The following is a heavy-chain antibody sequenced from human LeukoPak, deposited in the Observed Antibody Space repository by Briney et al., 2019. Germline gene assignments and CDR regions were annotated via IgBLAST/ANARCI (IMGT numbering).Heavy chain of an antibody. CDR1: GFTFSSYS. J-gene: IGHJ3*02. CDR3: ATASGSFLYSGAFDI. D-gene: IGHD1-26*01. Sequence: GGSPRLSCAASGFTFSSYSMNWVRQAPGKGLEWVSSISSSSSYIYYADSVKGRFTISRDNAKNSLYLQMNSLRAEDTAVYYCATASGSFLYSGAFDIWGQGTMVTVSS. CDR2: ISSSSSYI. V-gene: IGHV3-21*01.